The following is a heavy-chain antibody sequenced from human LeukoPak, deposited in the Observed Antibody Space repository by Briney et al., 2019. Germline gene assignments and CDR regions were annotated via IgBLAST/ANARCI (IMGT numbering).Heavy chain of an antibody. Sequence: PGGSLRLSCAASGFTFSSYWMHWVRQAPGKGLVRVSRINSDGSTTSYADSVKGRFTISRDNAKNTLYLQMNSLRAEDTAVYFCSRDEGYYFDYWGQGALVTVSS. CDR2: INSDGSTT. CDR1: GFTFSSYW. J-gene: IGHJ4*02. CDR3: SRDEGYYFDY. V-gene: IGHV3-74*01.